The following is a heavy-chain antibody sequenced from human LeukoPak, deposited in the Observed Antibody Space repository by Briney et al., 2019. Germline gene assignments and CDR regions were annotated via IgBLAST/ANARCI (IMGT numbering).Heavy chain of an antibody. V-gene: IGHV3-66*01. D-gene: IGHD4-23*01. CDR2: IYSGGDT. CDR3: YGANAEH. J-gene: IGHJ1*01. CDR1: GFTVSNSY. Sequence: PGGSLRLSCAASGFTVSNSYMNWVRQAAGKGLEWVSIIYSGGDTYYSDSVKGRFTISRDKSKNTLSLQMNSLRAEDTAVYYCYGANAEHWGQGTLVTVSS.